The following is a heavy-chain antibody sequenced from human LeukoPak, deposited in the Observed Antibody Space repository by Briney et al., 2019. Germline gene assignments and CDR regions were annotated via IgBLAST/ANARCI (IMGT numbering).Heavy chain of an antibody. V-gene: IGHV3-15*01. Sequence: PGGSLRLSCAASGFTFSNGWMSWVRQAPGKGLEWVGRIKSKSDRGTTDDAAPVKGRFTVSRDGSTNTVYLHMNSLKTEDTAVYFCTSNLYCSTSSCYTLDNWGQGTLVAVSP. CDR3: TSNLYCSTSSCYTLDN. D-gene: IGHD2-2*02. CDR1: GFTFSNGW. J-gene: IGHJ4*02. CDR2: IKSKSDRGTT.